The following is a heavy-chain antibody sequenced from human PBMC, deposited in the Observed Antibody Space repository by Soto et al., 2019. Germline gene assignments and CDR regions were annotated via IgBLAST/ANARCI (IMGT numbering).Heavy chain of an antibody. CDR2: IYWDDDK. J-gene: IGHJ4*02. CDR1: LSHSSRRMG. Sequence: LSHSSRRMGVGWIRQPPGKALEWLALIYWDDDKRYSPSLKSRLTITKDTSKNQVVLTMTNMDPVDTATYYCAHTMIAAWQFDYWGQGTLVTVSS. D-gene: IGHD6-6*01. CDR3: AHTMIAAWQFDY. V-gene: IGHV2-5*02.